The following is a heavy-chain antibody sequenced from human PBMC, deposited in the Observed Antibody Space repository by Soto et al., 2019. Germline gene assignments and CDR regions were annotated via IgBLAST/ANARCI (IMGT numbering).Heavy chain of an antibody. CDR1: GDSVSSNSAA. Sequence: PSQTLSLTCAISGDSVSSNSAAWNWIRQSPSRGLEWLGRTYYRSKWYNDYAVSVKSRITINPDTSKNQFSLQLNSVTPEDTAVYYCARDLRLVAVAGTSFDYWGQGTLVTVSS. CDR2: TYYRSKWYN. V-gene: IGHV6-1*01. D-gene: IGHD6-19*01. J-gene: IGHJ4*02. CDR3: ARDLRLVAVAGTSFDY.